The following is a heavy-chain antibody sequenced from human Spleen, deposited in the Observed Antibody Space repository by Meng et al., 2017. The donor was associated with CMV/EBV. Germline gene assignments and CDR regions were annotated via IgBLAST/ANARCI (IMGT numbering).Heavy chain of an antibody. V-gene: IGHV1-2*02. Sequence: QVQLVQSGAEVKKPGASVKVSCKASGNTFTGYYMHWVRQAPGQGLEWMGWINPNSGGTNYAQKFQGRVTMTRDTSISTAYMELSRLRSDDTAVYYCARDQGQGDWIQLWLPTYSFDYWGQGTLVNVSS. CDR2: INPNSGGT. J-gene: IGHJ4*02. D-gene: IGHD5-18*01. CDR1: GNTFTGYY. CDR3: ARDQGQGDWIQLWLPTYSFDY.